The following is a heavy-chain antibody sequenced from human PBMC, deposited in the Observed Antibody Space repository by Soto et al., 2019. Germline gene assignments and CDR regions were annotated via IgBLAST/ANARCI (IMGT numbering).Heavy chain of an antibody. J-gene: IGHJ6*02. CDR1: GYTFTSYA. Sequence: QVQLVQSGAEVKKPGASVKVSCKASGYTFTSYAMHWVRQAPGQRLEWMGWINAGNGNTKYSQKFQGRVTITRDTSASTAYMELSSLRYEDTAVYYCARTPYPSGYDHYYYGMDVWGQGTTVTVSS. V-gene: IGHV1-3*01. CDR3: ARTPYPSGYDHYYYGMDV. CDR2: INAGNGNT. D-gene: IGHD5-12*01.